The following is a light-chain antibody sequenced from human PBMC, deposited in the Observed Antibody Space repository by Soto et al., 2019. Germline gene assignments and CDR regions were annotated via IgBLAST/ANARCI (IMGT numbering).Light chain of an antibody. V-gene: IGKV3D-15*01. CDR2: AAS. CDR3: QQYNTWPPPSES. CDR1: QTVNNN. J-gene: IGKJ3*01. Sequence: IVMTQSPATLSVSPGERATLSCRASQTVNNNLAWYQQRPRQAPRLLIYAASTRATGVPARFSGSGSGTEFTLTISSLQSEDFAVYYCQQYNTWPPPSESVGPGTKVDVK.